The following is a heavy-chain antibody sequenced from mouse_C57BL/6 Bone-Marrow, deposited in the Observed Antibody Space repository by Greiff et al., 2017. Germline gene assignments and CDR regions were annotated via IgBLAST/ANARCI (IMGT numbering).Heavy chain of an antibody. CDR1: GFNIKDYY. D-gene: IGHD1-1*01. Sequence: EVQRVESGAELVKPGASVKLSCTASGFNIKDYYMHWVKQRTEQGLEWIGRIDPEDGETKYAPKFQGKATITADTSSNTAYLQLSSLTSEDTAVYYCAQIPIYYYGRNYFDYWGQGTTLTVSS. V-gene: IGHV14-2*01. CDR2: IDPEDGET. CDR3: AQIPIYYYGRNYFDY. J-gene: IGHJ2*01.